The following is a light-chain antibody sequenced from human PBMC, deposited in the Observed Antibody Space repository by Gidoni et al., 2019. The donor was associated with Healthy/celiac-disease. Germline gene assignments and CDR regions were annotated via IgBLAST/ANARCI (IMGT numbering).Light chain of an antibody. CDR3: QQYGSSPLT. V-gene: IGKV3-20*01. Sequence: EIVLTQSPGTLSLSPGERATLSCRASQSVSSSYLAWYQQKPGQAPRLLIYGASSRATGIPDRFSGSGSGTDFTLTISRLEPDDFAVYYCQQYGSSPLTFXPXTKVDIK. CDR2: GAS. CDR1: QSVSSSY. J-gene: IGKJ3*01.